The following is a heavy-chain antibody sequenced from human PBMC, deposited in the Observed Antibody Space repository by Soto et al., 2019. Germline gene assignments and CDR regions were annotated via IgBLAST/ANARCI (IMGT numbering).Heavy chain of an antibody. Sequence: SETLSLTCAVSGGSISSCGYSWSWIRQPPGKGLEWIGYIYHSGSTYYNPSLKSRVTISVDRSKNQFSLKLSSVTAADTAVYYCARTTTVTTYFYYWGQGTLVTVSS. CDR3: ARTTTVTTYFYY. J-gene: IGHJ4*02. CDR2: IYHSGST. CDR1: GGSISSCGYS. V-gene: IGHV4-30-2*01. D-gene: IGHD4-17*01.